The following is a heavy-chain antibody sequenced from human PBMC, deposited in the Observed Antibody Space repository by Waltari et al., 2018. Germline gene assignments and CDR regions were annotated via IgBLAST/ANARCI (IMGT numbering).Heavy chain of an antibody. J-gene: IGHJ3*02. CDR2: CYYSGST. Sequence: QVQLQESGPGLVKPSETLSLTCTVSGGSISSHYWSWIRQPPGKGLDWIGDCYYSGSTNYNPSLKSRVTISVDTSKNQFSLKLSSVTAADTAVYYCARGAVGYCSGGSCPDAFDIWGQGTMVTVSS. CDR3: ARGAVGYCSGGSCPDAFDI. D-gene: IGHD2-15*01. CDR1: GGSISSHY. V-gene: IGHV4-59*11.